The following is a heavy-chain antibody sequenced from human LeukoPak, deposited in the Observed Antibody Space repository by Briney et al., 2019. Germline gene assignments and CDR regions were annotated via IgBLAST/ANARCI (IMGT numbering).Heavy chain of an antibody. J-gene: IGHJ4*02. V-gene: IGHV4-59*11. Sequence: SETLSLTCTVSGGSMTTHHWNWIRQTPGKGLEGIGYVFDSGRTKENPSLKSRVTLSADTPKNQLSLRLSSVTAADTAVYYCTTIKRGNIFGYFDFWGQGILVTVSS. CDR1: GGSMTTHH. D-gene: IGHD5-18*01. CDR2: VFDSGRT. CDR3: TTIKRGNIFGYFDF.